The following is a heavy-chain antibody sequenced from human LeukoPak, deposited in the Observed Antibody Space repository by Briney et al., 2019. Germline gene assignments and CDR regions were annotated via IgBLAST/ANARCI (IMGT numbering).Heavy chain of an antibody. CDR1: GGSISSYY. Sequence: PSETLSLTCTVSGGSISSYYWSWIRQPAGKGLEWIGRIYTSGSTNYNPSLKSRVTMSVDTSKNQFSLKLSSVTAADTAVYYCARDRGIVVVTAPDAFDIWGQGTMVTVSS. CDR3: ARDRGIVVVTAPDAFDI. J-gene: IGHJ3*02. CDR2: IYTSGST. V-gene: IGHV4-4*07. D-gene: IGHD2-21*02.